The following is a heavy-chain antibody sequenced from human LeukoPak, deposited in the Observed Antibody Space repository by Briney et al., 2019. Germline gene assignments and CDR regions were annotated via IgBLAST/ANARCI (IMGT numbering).Heavy chain of an antibody. CDR2: INSDGSSK. J-gene: IGHJ4*02. CDR3: VRGLVGAPYFDF. CDR1: GFTFSSYW. V-gene: IGHV3-74*01. D-gene: IGHD1-26*01. Sequence: GRSLRLSCAASGFTFSSYWMHWVRQAPGKGLVWVSRINSDGSSKIYADSVKGRFTISRDNAKNTLYLQMNSLRTEDTAVYYCVRGLVGAPYFDFWGQGTLVTVSS.